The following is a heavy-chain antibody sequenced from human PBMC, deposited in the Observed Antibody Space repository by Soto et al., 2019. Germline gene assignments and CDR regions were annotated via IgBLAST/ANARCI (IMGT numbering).Heavy chain of an antibody. J-gene: IGHJ6*02. D-gene: IGHD2-2*02. V-gene: IGHV3-23*01. CDR1: GLTLRSYA. CDR2: ISGRSGVP. CDR3: ARDQLIPPAHDFFYGSDV. Sequence: EGQLLQSGGDLVQPGGSLRLSCAGSGLTLRSYAMTWIRQTPEKGLEWVSTISGRSGVPSYADSVNGRFTVSRDNSKNSLYLQMNSLRGEDTAVYYCARDQLIPPAHDFFYGSDVWGQGATVTVSS.